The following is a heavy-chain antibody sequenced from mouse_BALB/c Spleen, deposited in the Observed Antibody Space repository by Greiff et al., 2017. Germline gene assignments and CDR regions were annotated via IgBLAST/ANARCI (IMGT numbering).Heavy chain of an antibody. J-gene: IGHJ4*01. CDR3: ARGIPMDY. CDR1: GYTFTSYW. V-gene: IGHV1-87*01. Sequence: QVQLKESGAELARPGASVKLSCKASGYTFTSYWMQWVKQRPGQGLEWIGAIYPGDGDTRYTQKFKGKATLTADKSSSTAYMQLSSLASEDSAVYYCARGIPMDYWGQGTSVTVSS. CDR2: IYPGDGDT.